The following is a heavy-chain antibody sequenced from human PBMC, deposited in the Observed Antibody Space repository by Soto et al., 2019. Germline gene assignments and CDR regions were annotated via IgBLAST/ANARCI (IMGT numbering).Heavy chain of an antibody. CDR2: ISPGSRYP. CDR1: GFTFGDSY. J-gene: IGHJ5*02. D-gene: IGHD2-21*01. CDR3: VRGCGGGLLDP. Sequence: QVQLVESGGGLVPPGGSLRLSCAGSGFTFGDSYMSWIRQAPGKGLEWLSYISPGSRYPAYAYPVKGRFTISRDNSRRSLFLQMTSLAAEDTAMYYCVRGCGGGLLDPWGQGTMVAVSS. V-gene: IGHV3-11*06.